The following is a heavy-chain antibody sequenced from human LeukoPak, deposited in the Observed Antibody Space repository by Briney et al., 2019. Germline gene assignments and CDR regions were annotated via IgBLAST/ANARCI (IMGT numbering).Heavy chain of an antibody. CDR1: GGSFSSYY. J-gene: IGHJ6*02. D-gene: IGHD3-16*01. Sequence: SETLSLTCAVYGGSFSSYYWSWIRQPPGKGLEWIGYIYCSGSTNYNPSLKSRVTISVDTSKNQFSLKLSSVTAADTAVYYCARLGDYYYGMDVWGQGTTVTVSS. V-gene: IGHV4-59*08. CDR3: ARLGDYYYGMDV. CDR2: IYCSGST.